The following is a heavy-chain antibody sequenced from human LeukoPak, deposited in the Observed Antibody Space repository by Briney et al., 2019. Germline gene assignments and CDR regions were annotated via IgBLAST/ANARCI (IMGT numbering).Heavy chain of an antibody. CDR1: GGSISSSSYY. CDR2: IYYSGST. Sequence: SETLSLTCTVSGGSISSSSYYWGWIRQPPGKGLEWIGSIYYSGSTYYNPSLKSRVTISVDTSKNQFSLKLSSVTAADSAVYLCARDNFSSRMYDSSHHYYAYAFDIWGQGTMVTVSA. V-gene: IGHV4-39*07. D-gene: IGHD3-22*01. J-gene: IGHJ3*02. CDR3: ARDNFSSRMYDSSHHYYAYAFDI.